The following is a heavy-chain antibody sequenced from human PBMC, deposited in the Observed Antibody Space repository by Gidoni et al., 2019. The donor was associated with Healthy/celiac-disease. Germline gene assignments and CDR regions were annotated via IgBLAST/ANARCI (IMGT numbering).Heavy chain of an antibody. Sequence: QVQLQQWGAGLLKPSETLSLTCAVYGGSFSGYYWSWIRQPPGKGLEWIGEINHSGSTNYNPSLKSRVTISVDTSKNQFSLKLSSVTAADTAVYYCASLSHDQPFDYWGQGTLVTVSS. CDR2: INHSGST. CDR1: GGSFSGYY. D-gene: IGHD1-1*01. V-gene: IGHV4-34*01. CDR3: ASLSHDQPFDY. J-gene: IGHJ4*02.